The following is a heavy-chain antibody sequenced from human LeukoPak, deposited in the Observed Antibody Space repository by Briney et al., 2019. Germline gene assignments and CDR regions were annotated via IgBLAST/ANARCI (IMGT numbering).Heavy chain of an antibody. CDR1: GNYW. D-gene: IGHD2/OR15-2a*01. Sequence: PGGSLRLSCAASGNYWMHWVRQAPGKGLVWVSHINSDGSWTSYADSVKGRFTISKDNAKNTVYLQMNNLRAEDTAVHYCVSFYETDWGRGTLVTVSS. J-gene: IGHJ4*02. V-gene: IGHV3-74*01. CDR3: VSFYETD. CDR2: INSDGSWT.